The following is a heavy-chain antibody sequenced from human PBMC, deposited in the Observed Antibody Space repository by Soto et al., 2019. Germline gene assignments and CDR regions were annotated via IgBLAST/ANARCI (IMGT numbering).Heavy chain of an antibody. D-gene: IGHD4-17*01. Sequence: PSETLSLTCPVYGGSFGAYYWGWIRQPTGKGLEWIGETNHSGSTNYNPSLKSRVTMSVDTSKNQFSLKLSSVTAADTAVYYCARDLVDGDYSIHYWGQGTLVTVSS. CDR2: TNHSGST. J-gene: IGHJ4*02. CDR1: GGSFGAYY. V-gene: IGHV4-34*01. CDR3: ARDLVDGDYSIHY.